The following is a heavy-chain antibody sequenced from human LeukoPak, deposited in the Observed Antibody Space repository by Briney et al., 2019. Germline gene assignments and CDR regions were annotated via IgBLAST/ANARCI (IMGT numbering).Heavy chain of an antibody. V-gene: IGHV3-21*01. CDR3: AREGAPAAGIDY. Sequence: GGSLRLSCAASGFTFSSYNMNWVRQAPGKGLEWVSSISSSSSYIYYADSVKGRFTISRDNAKNSLYLQMNSLRAEDTAVYYCAREGAPAAGIDYRGQGTLVTVSS. CDR1: GFTFSSYN. CDR2: ISSSSSYI. D-gene: IGHD6-13*01. J-gene: IGHJ4*02.